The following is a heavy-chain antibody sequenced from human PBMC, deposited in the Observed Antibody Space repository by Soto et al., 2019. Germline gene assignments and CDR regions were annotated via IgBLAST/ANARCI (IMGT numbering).Heavy chain of an antibody. CDR1: GFSLSTSGVG. D-gene: IGHD3-10*01. Sequence: QITLKESGPTLVKPTQTLTLTCTFSGFSLSTSGVGVGWIRQPPGKALEWLALIYWDDDKRYSPSLKSRLTITKDTSKNQVVLTMTNMDPVDTATYYCAHRRVLWFGDPRAYFDYWGQGTLVTVSS. CDR3: AHRRVLWFGDPRAYFDY. J-gene: IGHJ4*02. CDR2: IYWDDDK. V-gene: IGHV2-5*02.